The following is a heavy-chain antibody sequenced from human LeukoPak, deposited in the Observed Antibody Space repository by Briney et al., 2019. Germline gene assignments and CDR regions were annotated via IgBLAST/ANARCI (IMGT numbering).Heavy chain of an antibody. J-gene: IGHJ4*02. D-gene: IGHD3-22*01. Sequence: GGSLRLSCAASGFTFSSYAMSWVRQAPGKGLEWVSAISGSGGGTYYADSVKGRFTISRDNSKNTLYLQMNSLRAEDTAVYYCAKGRIDSGGYYYFDYWGQGTLVTVSS. CDR2: ISGSGGGT. V-gene: IGHV3-23*01. CDR1: GFTFSSYA. CDR3: AKGRIDSGGYYYFDY.